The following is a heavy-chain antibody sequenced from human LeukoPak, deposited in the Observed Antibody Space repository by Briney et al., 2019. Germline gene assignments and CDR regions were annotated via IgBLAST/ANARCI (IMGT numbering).Heavy chain of an antibody. Sequence: GGSLRLSCAASRFTISSYAISWVRQAPGKGLEWVSAISGSGGSTYYADSVKGRFTISRDNSKNTLYLQMNSLRAEDTAVYYCAKDRSPLDYWGQGTLVTVSS. CDR3: AKDRSPLDY. CDR1: RFTISSYA. J-gene: IGHJ4*02. CDR2: ISGSGGST. D-gene: IGHD3-16*02. V-gene: IGHV3-23*01.